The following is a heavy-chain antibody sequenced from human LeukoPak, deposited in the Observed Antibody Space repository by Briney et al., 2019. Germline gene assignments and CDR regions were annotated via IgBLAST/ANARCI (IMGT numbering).Heavy chain of an antibody. CDR1: GGSISSGSYY. J-gene: IGHJ4*02. Sequence: PSETLSLTCTVSGGSISSGSYYWRWIRQPAGKGLEWIGRIYTSGSTNYNPSLKSRVTISVDTSKNQFSLKLSSVTAADTAVYYCARVSLGAGTYWGQGTLVTVSS. CDR2: IYTSGST. D-gene: IGHD3-16*02. V-gene: IGHV4-61*02. CDR3: ARVSLGAGTY.